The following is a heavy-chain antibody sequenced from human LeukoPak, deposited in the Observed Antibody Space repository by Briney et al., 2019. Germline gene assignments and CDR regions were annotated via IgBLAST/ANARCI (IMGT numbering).Heavy chain of an antibody. D-gene: IGHD5-18*01. V-gene: IGHV3-66*01. J-gene: IGHJ4*02. CDR1: GITVRSNY. Sequence: GGSLRLSCAASGITVRSNYMSWVRQAPGKGLEWVSVIYSGGSTYYADSVKGRFTISRVNSKNTLYLQMSSLRAEDTAVYYCVKARGIQLWLPGDYWGQGTLVTVSS. CDR3: VKARGIQLWLPGDY. CDR2: IYSGGST.